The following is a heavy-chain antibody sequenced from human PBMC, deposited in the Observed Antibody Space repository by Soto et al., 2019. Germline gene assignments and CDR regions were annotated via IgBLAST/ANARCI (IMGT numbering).Heavy chain of an antibody. J-gene: IGHJ4*02. Sequence: QVQLVQSGAEVKKPGSSVKVSCKASGGTFSSYTISWVRQAPGQGLEWMGRIIPILGLANYAQKFQGRVTITAAKSTSTAYMELSSLRSEDTAVYYCAREGYSSSWYDYWGQGTLVTVSS. V-gene: IGHV1-69*08. CDR1: GGTFSSYT. CDR2: IIPILGLA. CDR3: AREGYSSSWYDY. D-gene: IGHD6-13*01.